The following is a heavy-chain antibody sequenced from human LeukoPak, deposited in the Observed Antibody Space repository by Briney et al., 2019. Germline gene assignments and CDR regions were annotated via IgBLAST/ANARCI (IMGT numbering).Heavy chain of an antibody. Sequence: SETLSLTCTVSGDSISNHYWSWIRQSPGMGLEWIGYISYNGSTSYNPSLRSRVTISGDTSKNHFSLKLSSVTAADTALYYCVRDSYYGSASSHLDYWGQGTLVTVSS. CDR2: ISYNGST. D-gene: IGHD3-10*01. CDR3: VRDSYYGSASSHLDY. V-gene: IGHV4-59*11. J-gene: IGHJ4*02. CDR1: GDSISNHY.